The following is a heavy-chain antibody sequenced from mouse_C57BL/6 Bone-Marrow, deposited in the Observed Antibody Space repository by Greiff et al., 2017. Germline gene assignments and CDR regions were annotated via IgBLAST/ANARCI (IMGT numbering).Heavy chain of an antibody. V-gene: IGHV1-81*01. Sequence: VQLQQSGAELARPGASVKLSCKASGYTITSYGISWVKQRTGQGLEWIGEIYPRSGNTYYNEKFKGKATLTADKSSSTAYMELRSLTSEDSAVYFCAREGITPWFAYWGQGTLVTVSA. J-gene: IGHJ3*01. D-gene: IGHD1-1*01. CDR1: GYTITSYG. CDR3: AREGITPWFAY. CDR2: IYPRSGNT.